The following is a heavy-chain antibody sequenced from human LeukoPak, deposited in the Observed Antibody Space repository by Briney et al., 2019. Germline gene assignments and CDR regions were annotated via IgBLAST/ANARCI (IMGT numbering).Heavy chain of an antibody. Sequence: PPETLSLTCTVSGGSISSGDYYWSWIRQPPGKGLEWIGYIYYSGSTYYNPSLKSRVTISVDTSKNQFSLKLSSVTAADTAVYYCARKGLLWFGGGAFDIWGQGTMVTVSS. CDR2: IYYSGST. V-gene: IGHV4-30-4*01. J-gene: IGHJ3*02. CDR3: ARKGLLWFGGGAFDI. D-gene: IGHD3-10*01. CDR1: GGSISSGDYY.